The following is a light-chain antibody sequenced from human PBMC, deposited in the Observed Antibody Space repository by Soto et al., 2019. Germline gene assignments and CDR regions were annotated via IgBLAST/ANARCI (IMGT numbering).Light chain of an antibody. CDR1: SSDVGSHNL. V-gene: IGLV2-23*01. CDR3: CSCAGSSVG. Sequence: QSALTQPASVSGSPGQSITISCTGTSSDVGSHNLVSWYQHHPGKAPKLLIYEGSKWPSGVSNRFSGSKSGNTASLTSSGLQAEDEAGYYCCSCAGSSVGFGRGTKLTVL. CDR2: EGS. J-gene: IGLJ2*01.